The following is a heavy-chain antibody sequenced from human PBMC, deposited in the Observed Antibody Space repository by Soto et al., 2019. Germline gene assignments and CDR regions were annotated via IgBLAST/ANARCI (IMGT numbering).Heavy chain of an antibody. Sequence: GGPLRLSCAASGFTFVSYGMSWVRQAPGKGLEWVSAISGSGGSTYYADSVKGRFTISRDNSKNTLYLQMNSLRAEDTAVYYCAKNEWIAAAALFDYWGQGTLVTVSS. CDR2: ISGSGGST. CDR1: GFTFVSYG. J-gene: IGHJ4*02. CDR3: AKNEWIAAAALFDY. D-gene: IGHD6-13*01. V-gene: IGHV3-23*01.